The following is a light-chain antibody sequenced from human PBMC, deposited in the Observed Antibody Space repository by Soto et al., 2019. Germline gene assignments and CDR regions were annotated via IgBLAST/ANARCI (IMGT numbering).Light chain of an antibody. CDR3: CSYAGTYVYV. J-gene: IGLJ1*01. CDR1: SSDVGGYEF. V-gene: IGLV2-11*01. CDR2: DVS. Sequence: QSVLTQPRSVSGSPGQSVTVSCPGTSSDVGGYEFVSWYQQHPGKAPKLMIYDVSKRPSGVPDRFSGSKSGNTASLTISGLQTEDEAVYFCCSYAGTYVYVFGTGTKVTVL.